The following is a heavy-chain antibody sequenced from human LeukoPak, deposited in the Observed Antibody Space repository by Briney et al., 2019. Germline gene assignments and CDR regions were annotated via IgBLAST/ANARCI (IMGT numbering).Heavy chain of an antibody. CDR3: ARERSIAVAALDY. D-gene: IGHD6-19*01. Sequence: ASVMVSCKASGYTFASYDINWVRQATGQGLEWMGWMNPNSGNTGYAQKFQGRVTMTRNTSISTAYMELSSLRSEDTAVYYCARERSIAVAALDYWGQGTLVTVSS. CDR1: GYTFASYD. J-gene: IGHJ4*02. V-gene: IGHV1-8*01. CDR2: MNPNSGNT.